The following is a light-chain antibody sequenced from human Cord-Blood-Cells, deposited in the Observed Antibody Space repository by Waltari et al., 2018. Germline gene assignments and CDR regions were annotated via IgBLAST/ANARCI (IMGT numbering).Light chain of an antibody. Sequence: QSALTQPRSVSGSPGQSVTISCTGTSSDVGGYNYFSWYQQHPGKAPQLMIYDVSKRPSGVPDRFSGPKSGNTASLTISGLQAEDEADYYCCSYAGSYSVVFGGGTKLTVL. CDR2: DVS. CDR3: CSYAGSYSVV. V-gene: IGLV2-11*01. J-gene: IGLJ2*01. CDR1: SSDVGGYNY.